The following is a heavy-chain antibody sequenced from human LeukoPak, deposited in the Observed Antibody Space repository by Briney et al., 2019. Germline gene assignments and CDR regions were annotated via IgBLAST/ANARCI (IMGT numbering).Heavy chain of an antibody. J-gene: IGHJ4*02. V-gene: IGHV4-34*01. CDR3: ARAGDSSDYGDY. Sequence: SETLSLTCAVYGGSFSCYYWSWIRQPPGKGLEWIGEINHSGSTNYNPSLKSRVTISVDTSKNQFSLKLSSVTAADTAVYYCARAGDSSDYGDYGGQGTLVTVSS. D-gene: IGHD3-22*01. CDR2: INHSGST. CDR1: GGSFSCYY.